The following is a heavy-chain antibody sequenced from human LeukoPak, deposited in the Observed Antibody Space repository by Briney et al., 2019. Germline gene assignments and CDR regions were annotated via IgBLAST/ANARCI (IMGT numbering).Heavy chain of an antibody. D-gene: IGHD3-9*01. J-gene: IGHJ4*02. CDR3: AKDRRSHANWLLGVFDY. CDR1: GFTFSTSA. CDR2: ISPTGGAI. V-gene: IGHV3-21*01. Sequence: KSGGSLRLSCAASGFTFSTSAMNWVRQAPGRGLEWVSSISPTGGAIFYADSLRGRFTISRDNSKNTLYLQMNSLRAEDTAVYYCAKDRRSHANWLLGVFDYWGQGTLVTVSS.